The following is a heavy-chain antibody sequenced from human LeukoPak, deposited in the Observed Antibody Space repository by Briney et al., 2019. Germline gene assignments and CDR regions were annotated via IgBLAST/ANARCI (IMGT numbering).Heavy chain of an antibody. V-gene: IGHV3-48*01. J-gene: IGHJ4*02. CDR2: ISSKGTTI. CDR1: GFTFSSYS. D-gene: IGHD2-2*01. CDR3: ARDLVVPTAAINFDY. Sequence: GGSLRLSCAASGFTFSSYSMNWVRQAPGKGLEWVSYISSKGTTIYFADSVKGRFTISRDNAKNSLYLQMNSLRAEDTAVYYCARDLVVPTAAINFDYWGQGALVTVSS.